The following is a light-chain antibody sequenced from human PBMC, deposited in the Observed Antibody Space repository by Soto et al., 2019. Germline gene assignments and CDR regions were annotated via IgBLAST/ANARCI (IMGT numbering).Light chain of an antibody. V-gene: IGKV2-28*01. CDR3: RQALQSLFT. Sequence: DIVMTQSPLSLPVTPGEPASISCRSSQSLLHSNGYNYLAWYLQKPGQSTQLLFYLGSNRDSRVHDRFSGRGSDTYFTRKISRVEAEHVGLYYCRQALQSLFTFGLGTKVDIK. CDR1: QSLLHSNGYNY. CDR2: LGS. J-gene: IGKJ3*01.